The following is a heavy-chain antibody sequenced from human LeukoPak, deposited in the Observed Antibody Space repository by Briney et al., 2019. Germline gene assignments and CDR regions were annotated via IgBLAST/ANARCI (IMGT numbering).Heavy chain of an antibody. Sequence: GGSLRLSCAASGFTFSSYAMHWVRQAPGKGLEWVAVISYDGSNKYYADSVKGRFTISRDNSKNTLYLQMNSLRAEDTAVYYCARGETVAQLGVYWGQGTLVTVSS. CDR2: ISYDGSNK. V-gene: IGHV3-30*01. CDR3: ARGETVAQLGVY. D-gene: IGHD2-15*01. CDR1: GFTFSSYA. J-gene: IGHJ4*02.